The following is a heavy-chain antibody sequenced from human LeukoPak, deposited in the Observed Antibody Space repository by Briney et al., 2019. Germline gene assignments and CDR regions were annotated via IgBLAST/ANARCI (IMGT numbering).Heavy chain of an antibody. D-gene: IGHD1-1*01. J-gene: IGHJ5*02. CDR2: IWYDGSNK. CDR3: AKDLTTGTTGWFGP. Sequence: PGGSLRLSCAASGFTFSSYGMHWVRQAPGKGLEWVAVIWYDGSNKYYADSVKGRFTISRDNSKNTLYLQMNSLRADDTAVYYCAKDLTTGTTGWFGPWGQGTLVTVSS. V-gene: IGHV3-33*06. CDR1: GFTFSSYG.